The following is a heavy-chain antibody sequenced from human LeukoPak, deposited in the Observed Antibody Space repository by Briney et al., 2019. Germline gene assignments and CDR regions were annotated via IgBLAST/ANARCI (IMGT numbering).Heavy chain of an antibody. CDR1: GFTFSSYW. J-gene: IGHJ6*03. CDR2: IKQDGSEK. CDR3: ASPPYGYCYYYMDV. V-gene: IGHV3-7*01. Sequence: GGSLRLSCAASGFTFSSYWMSWVRQAPGKGLEWVANIKQDGSEKYYVDSVKGRFTISRDNAKNSLYLQMNSLRAEDTAVYYCASPPYGYCYYYMDVWGKGTTVTVSS. D-gene: IGHD3-16*01.